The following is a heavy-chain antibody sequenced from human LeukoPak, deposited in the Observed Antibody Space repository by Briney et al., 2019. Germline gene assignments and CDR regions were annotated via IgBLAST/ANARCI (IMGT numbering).Heavy chain of an antibody. J-gene: IGHJ3*02. D-gene: IGHD6-13*01. Sequence: GGSLRLSCAASGFTFSSYWMHWVRQAPGKGLVRVSRINSDGSSTSYADSVKGRFTISRDNAKNTLYLQMNSLRAEDTAVYYCARDMIAAAADAFDIWGQGTMVTVSS. CDR2: INSDGSST. CDR1: GFTFSSYW. CDR3: ARDMIAAAADAFDI. V-gene: IGHV3-74*01.